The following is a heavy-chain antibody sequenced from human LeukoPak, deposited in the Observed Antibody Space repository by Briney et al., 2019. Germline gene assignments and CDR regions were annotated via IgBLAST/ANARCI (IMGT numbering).Heavy chain of an antibody. Sequence: ASVKVSCKASGYTFTSYDINWVRQATGQGLEWMGWMNPNSGNTGYAQKFQGRVTMTRNTSISTAYMELSSLRSEDTAVYYCARGRSSSWYGKVGLDYWGQGTLVTVSS. CDR2: MNPNSGNT. CDR1: GYTFTSYD. V-gene: IGHV1-8*01. J-gene: IGHJ4*02. D-gene: IGHD6-13*01. CDR3: ARGRSSSWYGKVGLDY.